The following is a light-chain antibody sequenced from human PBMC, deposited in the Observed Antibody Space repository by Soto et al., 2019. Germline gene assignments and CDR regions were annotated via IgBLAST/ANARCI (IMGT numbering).Light chain of an antibody. CDR3: QQRSTWPRT. V-gene: IGKV3-11*01. J-gene: IGKJ1*01. CDR1: QSVSSY. CDR2: DAS. Sequence: EIVLTQSPATLSLSPGERATLSCRASQSVSSYFAWFQQKPGQAPRLLIYDASNRATGIPARFSGSGSGTDFTLTISSLEPEDFAVYYCQQRSTWPRTFGQGTKVDI.